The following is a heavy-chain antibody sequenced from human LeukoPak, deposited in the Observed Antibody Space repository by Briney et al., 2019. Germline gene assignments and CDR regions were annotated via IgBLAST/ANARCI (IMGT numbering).Heavy chain of an antibody. CDR1: GGSISSSSYY. CDR2: ICYSGST. J-gene: IGHJ4*02. CDR3: AMYYYDSSGWYYFDY. V-gene: IGHV4-39*07. D-gene: IGHD3-22*01. Sequence: PSETLSLTCTVSGGSISSSSYYWGWIRQPPGKGLEWIGSICYSGSTYYNPSLKSRVTISVDTSKNQFSLKLSSVTAADTAVYYCAMYYYDSSGWYYFDYWGQGTLVTVSS.